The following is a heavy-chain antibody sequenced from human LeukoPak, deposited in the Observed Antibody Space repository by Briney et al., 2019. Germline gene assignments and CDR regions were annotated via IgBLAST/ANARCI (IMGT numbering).Heavy chain of an antibody. J-gene: IGHJ3*02. D-gene: IGHD2-2*01. CDR2: ISYDGSNK. V-gene: IGHV3-30-3*01. CDR3: ARSYCSSTSCYLSLDAFDI. CDR1: GFTFSSYA. Sequence: GGSLRLSCAASGFTFSSYAMHWVRQAPGKGLEWVAVISYDGSNKYYADSVKGRFTISRDNSKNTLYLQMNSLRAEDTAVYYCARSYCSSTSCYLSLDAFDIWGQGTMVTDSS.